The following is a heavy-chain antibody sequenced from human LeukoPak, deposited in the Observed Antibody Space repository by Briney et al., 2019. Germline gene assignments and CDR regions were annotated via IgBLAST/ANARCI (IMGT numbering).Heavy chain of an antibody. CDR3: ARELSAAAGTFDI. J-gene: IGHJ3*02. CDR2: IYYSGST. CDR1: GGSISSYY. V-gene: IGHV4-59*01. D-gene: IGHD6-13*01. Sequence: SETLSLTCTVSGGSISSYYWSWIRQPPGKGPEWIGYIYYSGSTNYNPSLKSRVTISVDTSKNQFSLKLSSVTAADTAVYYCARELSAAAGTFDIWGQGTMVTVSS.